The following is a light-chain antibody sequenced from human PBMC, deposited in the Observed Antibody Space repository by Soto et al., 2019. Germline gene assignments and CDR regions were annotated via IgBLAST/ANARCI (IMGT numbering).Light chain of an antibody. CDR1: QSISSY. Sequence: EIQITQSPSSLSAFLGDRVTITCRASQSISSYLNWYQQKPGKAPKLLIYAASSLQSGVPSRFSGSGSGTDFTLTISSLQPEDFGTYYCQQSYSSPPFFGGGTKVDIK. J-gene: IGKJ4*01. CDR3: QQSYSSPPF. CDR2: AAS. V-gene: IGKV1-39*01.